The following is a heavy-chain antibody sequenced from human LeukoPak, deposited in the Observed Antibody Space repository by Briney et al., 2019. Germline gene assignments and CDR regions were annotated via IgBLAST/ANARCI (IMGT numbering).Heavy chain of an antibody. Sequence: GRSLRLSCTASGFTFGYYAMSWFRQAPGKGLEWVGFIRSKAYGGTTEYDASVKGRFTISRDDSKSIAYLQMNSLKTEDTAVYYCTRGIGSGSYPNWFDPWGQGTLVTVSS. J-gene: IGHJ5*02. V-gene: IGHV3-49*03. CDR1: GFTFGYYA. D-gene: IGHD3-10*01. CDR2: IRSKAYGGTT. CDR3: TRGIGSGSYPNWFDP.